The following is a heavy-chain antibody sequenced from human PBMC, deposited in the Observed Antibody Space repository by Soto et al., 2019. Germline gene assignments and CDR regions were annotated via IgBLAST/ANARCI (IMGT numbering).Heavy chain of an antibody. CDR2: IYYSGST. J-gene: IGHJ5*02. CDR3: ARPGYYYDSSGFNWFDP. D-gene: IGHD3-22*01. CDR1: GGSISSSSYY. Sequence: SETLSLTCTVSGGSISSSSYYWGWIRQPPGKGLEWIGSIYYSGSTYYNPSLKSRVTISVDTSKNQFSLKLSSVAAADTAVYYCARPGYYYDSSGFNWFDPWGQGTLVTVSS. V-gene: IGHV4-39*01.